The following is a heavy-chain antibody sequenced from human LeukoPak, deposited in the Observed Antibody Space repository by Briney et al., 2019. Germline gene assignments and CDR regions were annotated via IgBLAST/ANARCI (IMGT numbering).Heavy chain of an antibody. J-gene: IGHJ4*02. D-gene: IGHD5-24*01. CDR1: GGTFSSYA. V-gene: IGHV1-69*04. CDR3: ARDEMATIRGDYFDY. CDR2: IIPILGIA. Sequence: SVKVSCKASGGTFSSYAISWVRQAPGQGLEWMGRIIPILGIANYAQKFQGRVTITADKSTSTAYMELSSLRSEDTAVYYCARDEMATIRGDYFDYWGQGTLVTVSS.